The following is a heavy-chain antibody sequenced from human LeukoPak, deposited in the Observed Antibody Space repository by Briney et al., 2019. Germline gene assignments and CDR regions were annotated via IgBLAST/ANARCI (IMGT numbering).Heavy chain of an antibody. Sequence: SATLSLTCTVSGDSISNYYWSWIRRPPGKGLEWIGYIYYSGSTNYNPSLKSRVTISVDTSKNQFSLKLSSVTAADTAVYYCARERYSSGWIDYWGQGTLVTVSS. J-gene: IGHJ4*02. CDR1: GDSISNYY. CDR2: IYYSGST. CDR3: ARERYSSGWIDY. V-gene: IGHV4-59*01. D-gene: IGHD6-19*01.